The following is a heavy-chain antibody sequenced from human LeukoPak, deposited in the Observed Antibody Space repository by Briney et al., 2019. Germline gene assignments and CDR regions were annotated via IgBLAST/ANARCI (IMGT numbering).Heavy chain of an antibody. CDR3: ARAEYSGSYTGYAFDI. J-gene: IGHJ3*02. CDR1: VGTLSSYA. D-gene: IGHD1-26*01. V-gene: IGHV1-69*05. CDR2: IIPIFGTE. Sequence: SVKVSCKASVGTLSSYAISWVRQAPGQGLAWMGGIIPIFGTENYAQKFQGRVTITTDESTSTAYMELSSLRSEDTAVYYCARAEYSGSYTGYAFDIWGQGTMVTVSS.